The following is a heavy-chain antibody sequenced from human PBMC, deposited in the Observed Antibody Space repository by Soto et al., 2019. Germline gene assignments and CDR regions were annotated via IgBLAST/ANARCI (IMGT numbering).Heavy chain of an antibody. D-gene: IGHD3-22*01. Sequence: QVQLVESGGGVVQPGRSLRLSCAASGFTFSSYGMHWVRQAPGKGLEWVAVISYDGSNKYYADSVKGRFIISRDNSKNTLYLQMNSLRAEDTAVYYCAKGLFAGSGAFDIWGQGTMVTVSS. CDR3: AKGLFAGSGAFDI. CDR1: GFTFSSYG. J-gene: IGHJ3*02. CDR2: ISYDGSNK. V-gene: IGHV3-30*18.